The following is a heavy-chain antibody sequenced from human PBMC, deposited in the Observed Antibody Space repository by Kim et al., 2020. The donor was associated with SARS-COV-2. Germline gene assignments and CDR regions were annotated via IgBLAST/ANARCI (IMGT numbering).Heavy chain of an antibody. Sequence: SETLSLTCAVYGGSFSGYYWSWIRQPPGKGLEWIGEINHSGSTYYNPSLKSRVTISVDTSKNQFSLKLSSVTAADTAVYYCASATYYDFWSGPYYYGMDVWGQGTTVTVSS. CDR2: INHSGST. CDR3: ASATYYDFWSGPYYYGMDV. CDR1: GGSFSGYY. V-gene: IGHV4-34*01. J-gene: IGHJ6*02. D-gene: IGHD3-3*01.